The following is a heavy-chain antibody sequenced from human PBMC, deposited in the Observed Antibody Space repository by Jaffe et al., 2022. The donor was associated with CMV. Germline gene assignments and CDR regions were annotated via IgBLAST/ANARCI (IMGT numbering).Heavy chain of an antibody. Sequence: EVQLVESGGGLVKPGRSLRLSCTASGFTFGDYAMSWFRQAPGKGLEWVGFIRSKAYGGTTEYAASVKGRFTISRDDSKSIAYLQMNSLKTEDTAVYYCTRALVLWSGYSTVSDYWGQGTLVTVSS. CDR2: IRSKAYGGTT. CDR1: GFTFGDYA. J-gene: IGHJ4*02. V-gene: IGHV3-49*05. CDR3: TRALVLWSGYSTVSDY. D-gene: IGHD3-3*01.